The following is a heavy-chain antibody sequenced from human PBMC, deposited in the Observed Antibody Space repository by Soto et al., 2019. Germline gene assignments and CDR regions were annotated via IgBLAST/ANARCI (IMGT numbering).Heavy chain of an antibody. Sequence: ASVKVSCKASGYTFTSYDINWVRQATGQGLEWMGWMSPNSGNTGYAQKFQGRVTMTRNTSISTAYMELSSLRSEDTAVYYCARSFTHGYDFWSGYYNGPVYYYYGMDVWGQGTTVTVSS. J-gene: IGHJ6*02. CDR3: ARSFTHGYDFWSGYYNGPVYYYYGMDV. CDR1: GYTFTSYD. V-gene: IGHV1-8*01. D-gene: IGHD3-3*01. CDR2: MSPNSGNT.